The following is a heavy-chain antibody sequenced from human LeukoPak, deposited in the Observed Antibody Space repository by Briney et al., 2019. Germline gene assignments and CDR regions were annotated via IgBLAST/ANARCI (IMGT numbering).Heavy chain of an antibody. CDR2: IRYDGSNK. CDR1: GFTFSSYG. J-gene: IGHJ4*02. D-gene: IGHD3-22*01. V-gene: IGHV3-30*02. CDR3: AKGNHNYYDSSDFDY. Sequence: GGSLRLSCAASGFTFSSYGMHWVRQAPGKGLEWVAFIRYDGSNKYYADSVKGRFTISRDNSKNTLYLQMNSLRAEDTAVYYCAKGNHNYYDSSDFDYWGQGTLVTVSS.